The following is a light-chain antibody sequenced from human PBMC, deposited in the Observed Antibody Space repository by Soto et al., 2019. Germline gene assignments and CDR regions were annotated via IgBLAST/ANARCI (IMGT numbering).Light chain of an antibody. J-gene: IGKJ2*01. CDR1: QSISSW. CDR3: QQYNSYPYT. V-gene: IGKV1-5*01. CDR2: DAS. Sequence: SQSASTLSASIGDRVTITCRASQSISSWLAWYQQKPGKAPKLLIYDASSLESGVPSRFIGSGSGTEFTLTISSLQPDDFATYYCQQYNSYPYTFAQRTKV.